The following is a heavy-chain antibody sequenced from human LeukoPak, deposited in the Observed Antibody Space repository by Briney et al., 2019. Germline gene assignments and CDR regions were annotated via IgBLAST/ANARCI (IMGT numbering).Heavy chain of an antibody. J-gene: IGHJ5*02. V-gene: IGHV4-39*07. CDR2: IYYSGTT. CDR3: ARGRPYNVGLPPWFDP. CDR1: GGSISSSSDY. Sequence: SETLSLTCTVSGGSISSSSDYWGWIRQPPGKGLEWIGSIYYSGTTYYHPSLKSRLTISVDTSKNQFSLKLSSVTAADTAVYYCARGRPYNVGLPPWFDPWGQGTLVTVSS. D-gene: IGHD1-14*01.